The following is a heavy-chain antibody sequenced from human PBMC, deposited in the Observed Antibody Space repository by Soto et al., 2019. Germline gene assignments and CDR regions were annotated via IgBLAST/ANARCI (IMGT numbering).Heavy chain of an antibody. Sequence: EVQLLESGGGLVQPGGSLRLSCAASGFTFSNYAVTWVRQAPGKGLEWVSTISGSGGSTYYADSVKRRFTISGDNSKNTLYLQMNSLRAEDTAVYYCAKDQGSSWYEIDYWGQGTLVTVSS. V-gene: IGHV3-23*01. CDR1: GFTFSNYA. CDR3: AKDQGSSWYEIDY. J-gene: IGHJ4*02. D-gene: IGHD6-13*01. CDR2: ISGSGGST.